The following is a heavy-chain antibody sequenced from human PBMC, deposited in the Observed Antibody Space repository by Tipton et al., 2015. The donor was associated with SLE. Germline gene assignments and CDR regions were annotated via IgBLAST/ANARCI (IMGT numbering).Heavy chain of an antibody. J-gene: IGHJ4*02. CDR1: RDRFSTNSAA. D-gene: IGHD3-22*01. V-gene: IGHV6-1*01. CDR3: ARSYFDSSHYYSFDY. Sequence: PGLVKPSQTLSLTCATSRDRFSTNSAAWNWIRQSPSRVLEWLGSTYYRSKWNNDYAVSVKSRITIYPDTSKNQFSLQLNSVTPEDTAVYYCARSYFDSSHYYSFDYWGQGTLVTVSS. CDR2: TYYRSKWNN.